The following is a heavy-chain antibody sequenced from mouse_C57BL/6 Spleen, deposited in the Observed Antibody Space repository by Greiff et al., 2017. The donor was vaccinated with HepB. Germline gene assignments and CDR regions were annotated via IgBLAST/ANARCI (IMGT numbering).Heavy chain of an antibody. CDR3: ARSRAYDYDSWFAY. CDR2: IGPGSGST. J-gene: IGHJ3*01. CDR1: GYTFTDYY. D-gene: IGHD2-4*01. Sequence: QVQLQQSGAELVKPGASVKISCKASGYTFTDYYINWVKQRPGQGLEWIGKIGPGSGSTYYNEKFKGKATLTADKSSSTAYMQLSSLTSEDSAVYFCARSRAYDYDSWFAYGGQGTLVTVSA. V-gene: IGHV1-77*01.